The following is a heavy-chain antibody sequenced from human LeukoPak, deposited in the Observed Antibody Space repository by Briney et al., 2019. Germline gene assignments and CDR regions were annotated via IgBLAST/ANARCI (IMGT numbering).Heavy chain of an antibody. Sequence: ASVKVSCKASGYTFTDYYMHWVRQAPGQGLEWMGWINPHSGGSNYAQKFQGRVTMTRDTSISTAYMELSRLRSDDTAVYYCARVGIVVVPAAQRAFDIWGQGTMVTVSS. CDR2: INPHSGGS. V-gene: IGHV1-2*02. CDR3: ARVGIVVVPAAQRAFDI. J-gene: IGHJ3*02. CDR1: GYTFTDYY. D-gene: IGHD2-2*03.